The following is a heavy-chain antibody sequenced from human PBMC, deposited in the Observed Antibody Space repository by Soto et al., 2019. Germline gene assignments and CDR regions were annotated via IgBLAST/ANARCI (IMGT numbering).Heavy chain of an antibody. V-gene: IGHV3-15*01. CDR2: IKSKTDGGTT. CDR1: GFTFSNAW. D-gene: IGHD2-8*01. Sequence: GGSLRLSCAASGFTFSNAWMSWVRQAPGKGLELVGRIKSKTDGGTTDYAAPVKGRFTISRDDSKNTLYLQMNSLKTEDTAVYYCTTVTNIVLMVYAPDAFDIWGQGTMVTVSS. CDR3: TTVTNIVLMVYAPDAFDI. J-gene: IGHJ3*02.